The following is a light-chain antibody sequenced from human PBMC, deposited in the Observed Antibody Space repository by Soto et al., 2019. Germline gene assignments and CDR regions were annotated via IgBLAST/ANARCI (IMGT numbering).Light chain of an antibody. CDR3: QQYYSNSYT. CDR2: WAS. CDR1: QSVLYRSNNKNY. Sequence: DIVMTQSPDSLAVSLGERATINCKSSQSVLYRSNNKNYLGWYQQKQGQPPRLLINWASTRESGVPDRFSGGGSGTDFTLTISSLQAEDVAVYYCQQYYSNSYTFGQGTKLEIK. V-gene: IGKV4-1*01. J-gene: IGKJ2*01.